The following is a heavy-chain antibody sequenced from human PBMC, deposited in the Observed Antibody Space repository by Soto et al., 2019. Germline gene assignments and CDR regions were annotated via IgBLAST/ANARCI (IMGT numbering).Heavy chain of an antibody. J-gene: IGHJ3*02. D-gene: IGHD3-22*01. CDR1: GFTFSDYY. Sequence: GGSLRLSCAASGFTFSDYYMSWIRQAPGKGLECVSYISSSGSTIYYADSVKGRFTISRDNAKNSLYLQMNSLRAEDTAVYYCASRVAYYYDSSGYQCSDAFDIWGQGTIVTVSS. V-gene: IGHV3-11*01. CDR3: ASRVAYYYDSSGYQCSDAFDI. CDR2: ISSSGSTI.